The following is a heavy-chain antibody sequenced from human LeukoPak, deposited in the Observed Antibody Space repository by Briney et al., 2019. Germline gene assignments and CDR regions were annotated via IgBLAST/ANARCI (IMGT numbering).Heavy chain of an antibody. CDR2: IIPIFGTA. CDR3: ARSEMATTSNFDY. D-gene: IGHD5-24*01. CDR1: GGTFSIYA. J-gene: IGHJ4*02. Sequence: SVKVSCKASGGTFSIYAISWVRQAPGQGLEWMGRIIPIFGTANYAQKFQGRVTITTDESTSTAYMELSSLRSEDTAVYYCARSEMATTSNFDYWAREPWSPSPQ. V-gene: IGHV1-69*05.